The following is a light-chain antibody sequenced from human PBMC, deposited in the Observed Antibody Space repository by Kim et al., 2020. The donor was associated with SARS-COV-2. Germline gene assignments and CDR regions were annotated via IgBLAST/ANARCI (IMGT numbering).Light chain of an antibody. V-gene: IGKV3-15*01. CDR1: QGVGTD. CDR2: GAS. J-gene: IGKJ4*01. Sequence: VSPGEGGTLTCGASQGVGTDLAWYQHKPGQAPRLLIYGASTRASGVPPRFSGSGSGRAFTLTISNLQSEDLAVYFCQQYNNWPLTFGGGTKVDIK. CDR3: QQYNNWPLT.